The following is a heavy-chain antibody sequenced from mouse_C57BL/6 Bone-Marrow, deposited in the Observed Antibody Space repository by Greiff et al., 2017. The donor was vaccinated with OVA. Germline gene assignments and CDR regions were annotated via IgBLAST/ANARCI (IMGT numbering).Heavy chain of an antibody. V-gene: IGHV1-55*01. CDR1: GYTFTSYW. CDR2: IYPGSGST. CDR3: ARSGAH. J-gene: IGHJ3*01. Sequence: QVQLQQPGAELVKPGASVKMSCKASGYTFTSYWITWVKQRPGQGLEWIGDIYPGSGSTNYNEKFKSKATLTVDKSSSTAYMQLSSLTSEDSAVYYCARSGAHWGQGTLVTVSA. D-gene: IGHD3-1*01.